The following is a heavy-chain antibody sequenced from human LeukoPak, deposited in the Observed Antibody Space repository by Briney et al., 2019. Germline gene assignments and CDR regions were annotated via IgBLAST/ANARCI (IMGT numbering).Heavy chain of an antibody. Sequence: GGSLRLSCAASGFTFSSYAMSWVRQAPGKGLEWVSAISGSGGSTYYADSVKGRFTISRDNSKNSLYLQMNSLRAEDTAVYYCAKGIDIVVVVAANGYWGQGTLVSVSS. V-gene: IGHV3-23*01. CDR1: GFTFSSYA. CDR2: ISGSGGST. D-gene: IGHD2-15*01. J-gene: IGHJ4*02. CDR3: AKGIDIVVVVAANGY.